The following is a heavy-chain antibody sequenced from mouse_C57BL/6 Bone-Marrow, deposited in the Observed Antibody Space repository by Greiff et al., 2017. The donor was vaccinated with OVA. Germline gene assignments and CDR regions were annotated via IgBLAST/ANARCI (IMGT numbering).Heavy chain of an antibody. D-gene: IGHD4-1*01. J-gene: IGHJ1*03. CDR1: GYTFTSYW. CDR3: AGWDGYFDV. Sequence: VQLQQPGAELVKPGSSVKLSCKASGYTFTSYWMDWVKQRPGQGLEWIGNIYPSDSETHYNQKFKDKATLTVDKSSSTAYMQLSSLTSEDSAVYYCAGWDGYFDVWGTGTTVTVSS. V-gene: IGHV1-61*01. CDR2: IYPSDSET.